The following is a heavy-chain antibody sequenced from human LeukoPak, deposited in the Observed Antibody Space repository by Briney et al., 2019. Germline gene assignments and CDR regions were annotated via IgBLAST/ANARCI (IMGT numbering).Heavy chain of an antibody. CDR1: GFTFTSYG. V-gene: IGHV3-30*02. CDR2: IRYDGSNK. CDR3: AILPGSYEEEYNWFDP. Sequence: PEGSLRLSCTASGFTFTSYGIHWVRQAPGKGLEWVAFIRYDGSNKYYADSVKGRFTISRDNSKNTLYLQMNSLRAEDTALYYCAILPGSYEEEYNWFDPWGQGTLVTVSS. D-gene: IGHD1-26*01. J-gene: IGHJ5*02.